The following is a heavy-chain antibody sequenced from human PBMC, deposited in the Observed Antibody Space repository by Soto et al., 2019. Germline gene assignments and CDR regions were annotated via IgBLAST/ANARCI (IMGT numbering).Heavy chain of an antibody. CDR3: ARVNGYDQTGYYFDY. Sequence: PGGSLRLSCAASGFTVSSNYMSWVRQAPGKGLEWDSVIYSGGSTYYADSVKGRFTISRDNSKNTLYLQMNSLRAEDTAVYYCARVNGYDQTGYYFDYWGQGTLVTAPQ. D-gene: IGHD5-12*01. CDR1: GFTVSSNY. V-gene: IGHV3-53*01. CDR2: IYSGGST. J-gene: IGHJ4*02.